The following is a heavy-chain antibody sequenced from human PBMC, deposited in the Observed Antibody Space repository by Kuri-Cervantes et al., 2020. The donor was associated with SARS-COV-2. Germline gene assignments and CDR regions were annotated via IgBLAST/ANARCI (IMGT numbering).Heavy chain of an antibody. J-gene: IGHJ5*02. CDR1: GYTFTSYD. CDR2: MNPNSGNT. D-gene: IGHD4-11*01. V-gene: IGHV1-8*02. Sequence: ASVKVSCKASGYTFTSYDINWVRQATGQGLEWMGWMNPNSGNTGYAQKFQGRVTMTRNTSISTAYMELSSLRSEDTAVYYCATHDYSNYEEYWFDPWGQGTLVTVSS. CDR3: ATHDYSNYEEYWFDP.